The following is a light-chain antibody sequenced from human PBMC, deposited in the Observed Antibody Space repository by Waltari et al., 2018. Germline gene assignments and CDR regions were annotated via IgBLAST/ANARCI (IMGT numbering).Light chain of an antibody. V-gene: IGLV2-14*03. CDR3: SSYTTSSTLG. CDR2: DVS. J-gene: IGLJ2*01. Sequence: WYQQYPAKTPKPMIYDVSNLPSGVSNRFSGSKSGNTASLTISGLQAEDEADYYCSSYTTSSTLGFGGGTKLTVL.